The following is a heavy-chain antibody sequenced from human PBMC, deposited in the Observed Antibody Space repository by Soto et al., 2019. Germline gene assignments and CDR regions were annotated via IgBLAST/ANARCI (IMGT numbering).Heavy chain of an antibody. CDR2: IYWNEDK. J-gene: IGHJ4*02. CDR3: ALRQLGSYYNPPDY. CDR1: GFSLSPPGVG. V-gene: IGHV2-5*01. D-gene: IGHD3-10*01. Sequence: QITLKESGPALVKPTQTLTLTCTFSGFSLSPPGVGVGWIRQPQGRALEWLALIYWNEDKRYSPSLKSRLTITKDTSRNQVVLTMTNMDPVDTATYYCALRQLGSYYNPPDYWGQGTLVTVSS.